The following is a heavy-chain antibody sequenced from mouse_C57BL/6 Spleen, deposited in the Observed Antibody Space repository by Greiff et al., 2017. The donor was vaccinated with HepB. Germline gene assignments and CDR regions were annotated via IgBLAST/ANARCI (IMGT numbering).Heavy chain of an antibody. CDR3: TRVGRGDGYYGYFDV. J-gene: IGHJ1*03. CDR1: GYSITSGYY. V-gene: IGHV3-6*01. CDR2: ISYDGSN. Sequence: EVKLLESGPGLVKPSQSLSLTCSVTGYSITSGYYWNWIRQFPGNKLEWMGYISYDGSNNYNPSLKNRISITRDTSKNQFFLKLNSVTTEDTATYYCTRVGRGDGYYGYFDVWGTGTTVTVSS. D-gene: IGHD2-3*01.